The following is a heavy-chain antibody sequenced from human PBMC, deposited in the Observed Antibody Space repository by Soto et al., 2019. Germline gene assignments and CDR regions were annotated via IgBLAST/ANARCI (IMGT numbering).Heavy chain of an antibody. Sequence: SVKVSCKASGGTFSSYAISWVRQAPGQGLEWMGGIIPIFGTANYAQKFQGRVTITADESTSTAYMELSSLRSEDTAVYYCARLIVGATRFNYYYGMDVWGQGTTVTVS. CDR3: ARLIVGATRFNYYYGMDV. J-gene: IGHJ6*02. CDR2: IIPIFGTA. CDR1: GGTFSSYA. V-gene: IGHV1-69*13. D-gene: IGHD1-26*01.